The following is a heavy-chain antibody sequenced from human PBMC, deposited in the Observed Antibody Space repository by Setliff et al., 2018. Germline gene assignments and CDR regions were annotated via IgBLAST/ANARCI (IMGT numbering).Heavy chain of an antibody. CDR2: ISAYNGNT. Sequence: GASVKVSCKASGYTFTSYGISWVRQAPGQGLEWMGWISAYNGNTNYAQKLQGRVTMTTDTSTSTAYMELRSLRSDDTAVYYCASGTPHKWLVHDYYYYGMDVWGQGTTVTVSS. D-gene: IGHD6-19*01. J-gene: IGHJ6*02. CDR1: GYTFTSYG. CDR3: ASGTPHKWLVHDYYYYGMDV. V-gene: IGHV1-18*01.